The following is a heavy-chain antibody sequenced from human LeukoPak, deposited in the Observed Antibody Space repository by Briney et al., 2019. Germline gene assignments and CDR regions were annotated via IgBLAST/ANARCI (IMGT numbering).Heavy chain of an antibody. D-gene: IGHD2-15*01. J-gene: IGHJ4*02. Sequence: GESLKISCKGSGYSFTSYWISWVRQMPGKGLEWMGRIDPSDSYTKYSPSFQGHVTISADKSISTAYLQWSSLKASDTAMYYCARLPRHCSGGSCHSINYWGQGTLVTVSA. CDR1: GYSFTSYW. V-gene: IGHV5-10-1*01. CDR2: IDPSDSYT. CDR3: ARLPRHCSGGSCHSINY.